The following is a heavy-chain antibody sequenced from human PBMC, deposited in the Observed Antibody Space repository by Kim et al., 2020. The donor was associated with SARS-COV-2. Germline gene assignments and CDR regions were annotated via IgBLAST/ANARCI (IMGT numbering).Heavy chain of an antibody. CDR3: ASTGGDGYNSDY. J-gene: IGHJ4*02. Sequence: SETLSLTCAVYGGSFSGYYWSWIRQPPGKGLEWIGEINHSGSTNYNPSLKSRVTISVDTSKNQFSLKLSSVTAADTAVYYCASTGGDGYNSDYWGQGTLVTVSS. CDR1: GGSFSGYY. D-gene: IGHD5-12*01. V-gene: IGHV4-34*01. CDR2: INHSGST.